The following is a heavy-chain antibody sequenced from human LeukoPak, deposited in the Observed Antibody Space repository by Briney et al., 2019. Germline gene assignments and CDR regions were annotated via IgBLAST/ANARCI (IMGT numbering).Heavy chain of an antibody. D-gene: IGHD3-22*01. Sequence: SETLSLTCTVSGGSISSYYWSWIRQPPGKGLEWIGHIYYSGSTNYNPSLKSRVTISVDTSKNQFSLKLSSVTAADTAVYYCARDDSSGPDAFDIWGQGTMVTVSS. CDR2: IYYSGST. CDR3: ARDDSSGPDAFDI. V-gene: IGHV4-59*01. J-gene: IGHJ3*02. CDR1: GGSISSYY.